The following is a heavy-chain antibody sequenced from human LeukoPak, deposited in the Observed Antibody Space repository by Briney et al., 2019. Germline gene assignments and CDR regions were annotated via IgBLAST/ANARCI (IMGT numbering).Heavy chain of an antibody. CDR1: GFTFSTYA. Sequence: LSGGSLRLSCAASGFTFSTYAMSWVPQAPGKGLEWVSSISGSGDSTFYADSVKGRFTSSRDNPKNTLYLQMNSLRAEDTAVYYCAKRISGVARDAFDFWGQGTMVTVSS. V-gene: IGHV3-23*01. D-gene: IGHD2-15*01. CDR3: AKRISGVARDAFDF. J-gene: IGHJ3*01. CDR2: ISGSGDST.